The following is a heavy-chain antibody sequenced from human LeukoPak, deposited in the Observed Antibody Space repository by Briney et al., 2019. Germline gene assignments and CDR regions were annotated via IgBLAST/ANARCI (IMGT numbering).Heavy chain of an antibody. J-gene: IGHJ4*02. Sequence: GASVNVSCKTSGYTFTIYYIHWVRQAPGQGLEWMGINNPSGGSTSYAQKCQGRVTMTRDTSTSTVYMYLSSLRSEDMAVYYCARDSLYGVVDYWGQGTLVTVSS. CDR1: GYTFTIYY. CDR3: ARDSLYGVVDY. V-gene: IGHV1-46*01. CDR2: NNPSGGST. D-gene: IGHD4-17*01.